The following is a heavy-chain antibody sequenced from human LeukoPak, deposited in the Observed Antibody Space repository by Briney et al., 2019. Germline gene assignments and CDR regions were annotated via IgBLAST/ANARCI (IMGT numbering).Heavy chain of an antibody. V-gene: IGHV3-23*01. Sequence: PGGSLRLSCAASGFSFRSHGMNWVRQAPGKGLEWVSGISPRGDITYYKDSVRGRFTISRDNSKNTLYLQMNSLRAEDTAVYYCAKDGGYCGGDCYSEYYFDYWGQGTLVTVSS. CDR2: ISPRGDIT. CDR1: GFSFRSHG. J-gene: IGHJ4*02. CDR3: AKDGGYCGGDCYSEYYFDY. D-gene: IGHD2-21*02.